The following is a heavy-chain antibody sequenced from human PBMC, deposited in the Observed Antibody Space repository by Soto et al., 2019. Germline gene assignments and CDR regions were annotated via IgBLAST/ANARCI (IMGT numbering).Heavy chain of an antibody. Sequence: GGSLRLSCAASGFRFITRAMSWVRQAPGKGLEWVASIRPGGDSTYYADSVKGRFAVSRDNSNVTLYLQMDSLRVEDTAIYYCTTHEEGAPWAGGFDSWGQGTLVTVSS. CDR3: TTHEEGAPWAGGFDS. CDR2: IRPGGDST. V-gene: IGHV3-23*01. D-gene: IGHD1-26*01. J-gene: IGHJ5*01. CDR1: GFRFITRA.